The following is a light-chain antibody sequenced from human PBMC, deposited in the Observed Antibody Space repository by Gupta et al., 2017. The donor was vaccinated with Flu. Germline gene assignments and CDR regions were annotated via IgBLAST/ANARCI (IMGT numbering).Light chain of an antibody. CDR2: DVT. J-gene: IGLJ1*01. CDR3: SSYTSVSTFYV. V-gene: IGLV2-14*01. Sequence: QSALTQPASVSGSPGQSITTSCPGTSSDVGGSDYVSWYQQHPDKAPKLIIYDVTNRPSGVSSRFSGSKSGNTASLTISGLQAEDETDYYCSSYTSVSTFYVFGTGTKVTVL. CDR1: SSDVGGSDY.